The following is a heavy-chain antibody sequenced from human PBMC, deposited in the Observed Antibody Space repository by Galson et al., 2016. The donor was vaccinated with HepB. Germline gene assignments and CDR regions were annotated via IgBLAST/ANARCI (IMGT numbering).Heavy chain of an antibody. CDR3: ARGTPTKSFLGSGTFYNADYGMDV. V-gene: IGHV1-69*13. Sequence: SVKVSCKASGVTFSNSFFNWVRQAPGQGLEWMGGIIPILGTPNYAQKFKGRVTITAEESTRTAYMDLRSLSSEDTAVYYCARGTPTKSFLGSGTFYNADYGMDVWGQGTTVTVSS. J-gene: IGHJ6*02. D-gene: IGHD3-10*01. CDR1: GVTFSNSF. CDR2: IIPILGTP.